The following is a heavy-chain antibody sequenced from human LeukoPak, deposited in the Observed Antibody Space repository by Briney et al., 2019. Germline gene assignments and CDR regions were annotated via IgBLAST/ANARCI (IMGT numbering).Heavy chain of an antibody. CDR1: GGSISSYY. V-gene: IGHV4-4*09. CDR3: ARHGSVRSPLGP. CDR2: IYATGST. J-gene: IGHJ5*02. Sequence: SETLSLTCTVSGGSISSYYWSWIRQPPGKGLGWIGYIYATGSTNYNPSLKSRVTISVDTSKNQFSLNLRSVTAADTAVYYCARHGSVRSPLGPWGQGTLVTVSS. D-gene: IGHD3-10*01.